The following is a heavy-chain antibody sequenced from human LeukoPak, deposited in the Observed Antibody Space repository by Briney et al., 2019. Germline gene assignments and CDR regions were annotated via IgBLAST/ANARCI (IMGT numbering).Heavy chain of an antibody. Sequence: PSETLSLTCAVYGGSFSGYYWSWIRQPPGKGLEWIGEINHSGSTNYNPSLKSRVTISVDTSKNQFSLKLSSVTAADTAVYYCARRRVVTMVRGVNGNWFDPWGQGTLVTVSS. CDR3: ARRRVVTMVRGVNGNWFDP. D-gene: IGHD3-10*01. V-gene: IGHV4-34*01. J-gene: IGHJ5*02. CDR1: GGSFSGYY. CDR2: INHSGST.